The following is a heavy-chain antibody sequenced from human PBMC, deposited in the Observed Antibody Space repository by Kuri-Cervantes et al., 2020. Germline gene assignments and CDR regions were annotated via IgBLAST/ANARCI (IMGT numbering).Heavy chain of an antibody. CDR3: AKDLAGSGWSFVDV. CDR1: GLTFSSTS. Sequence: GESLKISCAVSGLTFSSTSMNWVRQAPGKGLEWVSYISSGGSTIYYADSVKGRFTISRDNSKNTLYLQMNSLRAEDTAVYYCAKDLAGSGWSFVDVWGKGTTVTVSS. D-gene: IGHD6-19*01. J-gene: IGHJ6*04. CDR2: ISSGGSTI. V-gene: IGHV3-48*01.